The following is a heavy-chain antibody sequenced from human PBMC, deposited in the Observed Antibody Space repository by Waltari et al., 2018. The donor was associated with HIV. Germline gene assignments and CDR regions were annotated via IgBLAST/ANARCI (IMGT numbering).Heavy chain of an antibody. V-gene: IGHV3-23*01. CDR3: VKDPTTMTRLYFDL. CDR2: LTRSGGGT. Sequence: GFTFSSYAMTWVRQTAGKGLEWVSGLTRSGGGTFYADSVQGRFTISRDNSKNTLYLQMTSLRAEDTAVYYCVKDPTTMTRLYFDLWGRGTLVTVSS. J-gene: IGHJ2*01. D-gene: IGHD4-17*01. CDR1: GFTFSSYA.